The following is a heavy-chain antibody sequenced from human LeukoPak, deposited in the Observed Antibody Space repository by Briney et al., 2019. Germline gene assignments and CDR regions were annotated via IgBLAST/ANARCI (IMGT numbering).Heavy chain of an antibody. D-gene: IGHD3-3*01. CDR1: GYTFTSYY. Sequence: ASVKVSCKASGYTFTSYYMHWVRQAPGQGLEWMGWINPNSGGTNYAQKFQGRVTMTRDTSISTAYMELSRLRSDDTAVYYCASGDFWSGYYPALVGAFDIWGQGTMVTVSS. CDR2: INPNSGGT. J-gene: IGHJ3*02. V-gene: IGHV1-2*02. CDR3: ASGDFWSGYYPALVGAFDI.